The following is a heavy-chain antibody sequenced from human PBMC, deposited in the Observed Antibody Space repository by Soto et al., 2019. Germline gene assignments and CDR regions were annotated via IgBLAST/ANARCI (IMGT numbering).Heavy chain of an antibody. CDR1: GFTFSNFA. CDR2: ISYDGRHK. CDR3: ATEGASGGNSDAFDI. V-gene: IGHV3-30*04. Sequence: QVQLVESGGGVVQPGRSLRLSCAASGFTFSNFAMHWVRQAPGKGLEWVTFISYDGRHKYNADAVKGRFTISRDNSKNTLYLQMNSLRAEDTAVYYCATEGASGGNSDAFDIWGQGTMVTVSS. J-gene: IGHJ3*02. D-gene: IGHD2-21*02.